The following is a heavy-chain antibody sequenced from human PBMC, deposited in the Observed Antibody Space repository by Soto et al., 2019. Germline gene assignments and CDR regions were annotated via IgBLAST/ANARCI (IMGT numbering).Heavy chain of an antibody. CDR2: IYYSGST. CDR3: ARRVGEPLHYFDY. CDR1: GGSISSYY. J-gene: IGHJ4*02. D-gene: IGHD1-26*01. V-gene: IGHV4-59*04. Sequence: PSETLSLTCTVSGGSISSYYWSWIRQPPGKGLEWIGSIYYSGSTYYNPSVKSRVTISLDTSKNQFSLKLSFVTAADTAVFYCARRVGEPLHYFDYWGQGALVTVSS.